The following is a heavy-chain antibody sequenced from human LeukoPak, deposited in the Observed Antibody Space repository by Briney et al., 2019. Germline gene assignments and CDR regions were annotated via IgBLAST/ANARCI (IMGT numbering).Heavy chain of an antibody. V-gene: IGHV3-30*18. D-gene: IGHD2-2*01. CDR3: ANPTPVVSAAMAGSDY. Sequence: GGSLRLSCAASGFTFSIYGMHWFRQAPGKGLEWVAVISYDGSSKNHADSVKGRFTISRDNSKNTLYLQMDSLRTEDTAVYYCANPTPVVSAAMAGSDYWGQGTLVTVSS. CDR1: GFTFSIYG. J-gene: IGHJ4*02. CDR2: ISYDGSSK.